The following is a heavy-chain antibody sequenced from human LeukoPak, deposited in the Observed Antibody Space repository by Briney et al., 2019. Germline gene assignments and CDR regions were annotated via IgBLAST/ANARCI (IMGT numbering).Heavy chain of an antibody. CDR1: GFTFSSYG. D-gene: IGHD3-10*01. V-gene: IGHV3-30*18. CDR3: AKDRGSGSSIPSDY. CDR2: ISYDGSNK. J-gene: IGHJ4*02. Sequence: GRSLRHSCAASGFTFSSYGMHWVRQAPGKGLEWVAVISYDGSNKYYADSVKGRFTISRDNSKNTLYLQMNSLRTEDTAVYYCAKDRGSGSSIPSDYWGQGTLVTVSS.